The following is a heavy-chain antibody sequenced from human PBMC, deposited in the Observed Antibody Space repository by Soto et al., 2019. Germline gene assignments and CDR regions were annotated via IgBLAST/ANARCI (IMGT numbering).Heavy chain of an antibody. J-gene: IGHJ5*02. CDR3: TRDHGPGFNWFDP. V-gene: IGHV1-3*01. D-gene: IGHD6-25*01. CDR1: GYIISNYG. CDR2: FDAGNGNA. Sequence: QVQLVQSGAEVEKPGASVKVSCKASGYIISNYGIHWVRQAPGQRLEWMGWFDAGNGNAKYSQKFQGRATITRDTSASTVYMELSSLRSEDTAVYYCTRDHGPGFNWFDPWGQGTLVTVSS.